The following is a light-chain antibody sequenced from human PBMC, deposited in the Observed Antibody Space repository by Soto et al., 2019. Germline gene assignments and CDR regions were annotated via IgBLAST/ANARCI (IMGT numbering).Light chain of an antibody. J-gene: IGKJ1*01. CDR1: QSISSY. CDR2: AAS. CDR3: QQSYSTLR. V-gene: IGKV1-39*01. Sequence: DIQLTQSPSSVSASVGDRVTITCRASQSISSYLNWYQQKPGKAPKLLIYAASSLQSGVPSRFSGSGSGTDFTLTISSLQPEDFATYYCQQSYSTLRFGQGTKVDIK.